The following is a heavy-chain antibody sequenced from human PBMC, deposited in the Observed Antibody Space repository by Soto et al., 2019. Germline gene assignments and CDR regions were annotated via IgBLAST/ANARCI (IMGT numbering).Heavy chain of an antibody. Sequence: EVQVLESGGDLAQPGGSLRLSCAASGFSFSRYAMSWVRQSPGKGLEWVSSISRSGNSTYSADSVRGRFTISRDNSKNTLYLQMYSLRAEDTAVYYCAKDAKILDWLPTSYYYDFWGRGALVTVSS. CDR1: GFSFSRYA. J-gene: IGHJ4*02. V-gene: IGHV3-23*01. CDR2: ISRSGNST. D-gene: IGHD3-9*01. CDR3: AKDAKILDWLPTSYYYDF.